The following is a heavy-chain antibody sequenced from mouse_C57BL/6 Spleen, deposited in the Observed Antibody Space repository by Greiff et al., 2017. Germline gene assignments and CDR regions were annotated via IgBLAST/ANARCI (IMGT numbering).Heavy chain of an antibody. CDR2: IRSKSNNYAT. D-gene: IGHD1-1*01. Sequence: VQLKESGGGLVQPKGSLKLSCAASGFSFNTYAMNWVRQAPGKGLEWVARIRSKSNNYATYYADSVKDRFTISRDDSESMLYLQMNNLKTEDTAMYYCVRQSPDYYGSSYDWYFDVWGTGTTVTVSS. CDR1: GFSFNTYA. CDR3: VRQSPDYYGSSYDWYFDV. V-gene: IGHV10-1*01. J-gene: IGHJ1*03.